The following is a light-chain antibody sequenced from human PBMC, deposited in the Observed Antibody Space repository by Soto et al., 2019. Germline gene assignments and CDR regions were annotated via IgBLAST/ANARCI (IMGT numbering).Light chain of an antibody. CDR3: QLYGSSPTT. V-gene: IGKV3-20*01. CDR1: QSVTSNY. CDR2: GAS. Sequence: EIVLTQSPGTLSLSPGERATLSCRASQSVTSNYLTWYQQKPGQAPRLLIFGASIRATGIPDRFSGSGSGTDFTLTISRLEPEDFAVYHCQLYGSSPTTFGQGTKVDIK. J-gene: IGKJ1*01.